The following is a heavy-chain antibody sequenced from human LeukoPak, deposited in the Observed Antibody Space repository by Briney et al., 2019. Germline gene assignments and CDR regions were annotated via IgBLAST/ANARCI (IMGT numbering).Heavy chain of an antibody. CDR1: GYRSSINY. CDR2: INPNSDDI. J-gene: IGHJ5*02. V-gene: IGHV1-2*02. CDR3: ARAREVSGLTP. Sequence: ASVKVSCKAPGYRSSINYIHWVRQAPQQGLEWMAWINPNSDDINYVQKGQCSVTVNSDTYMSIVYMDLSRLRYDDTAIYLCARAREVSGLTPWGQGTLVTVSS. D-gene: IGHD3-9*01.